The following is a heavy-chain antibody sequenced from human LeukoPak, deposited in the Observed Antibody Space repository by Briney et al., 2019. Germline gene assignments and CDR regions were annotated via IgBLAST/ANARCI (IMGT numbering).Heavy chain of an antibody. CDR1: GFTFSSYA. CDR2: ISGSGGST. Sequence: GGSLRLSCAASGFTFSSYAMSWVRQAPGKGLEWVSAISGSGGSTYYADSVKGRFTISRDNSKNTLYLQMNSLRAEDTAVYYCARALYGDYETYYFDYWGQGTLVTVSS. D-gene: IGHD4-17*01. J-gene: IGHJ4*02. CDR3: ARALYGDYETYYFDY. V-gene: IGHV3-23*01.